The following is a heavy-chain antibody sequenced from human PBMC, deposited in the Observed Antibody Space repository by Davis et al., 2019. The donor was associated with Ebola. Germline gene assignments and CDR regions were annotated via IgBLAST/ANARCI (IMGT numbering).Heavy chain of an antibody. Sequence: AASVKVSCKASGYTFTSYGISWVRQAPGQGLEWMGWLNPHNGNTNYAQNVQGRVTMTTDTSTSTAYMEVGSLRSDDTAVYYCARAQFPTTSDHWGQGTLVTVSS. D-gene: IGHD1-1*01. CDR1: GYTFTSYG. V-gene: IGHV1-18*01. CDR3: ARAQFPTTSDH. CDR2: LNPHNGNT. J-gene: IGHJ4*02.